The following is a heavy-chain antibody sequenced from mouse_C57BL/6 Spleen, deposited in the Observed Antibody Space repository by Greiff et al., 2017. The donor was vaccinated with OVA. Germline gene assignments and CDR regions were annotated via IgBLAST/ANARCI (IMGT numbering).Heavy chain of an antibody. Sequence: EVHLVESGGGLVKPGGSLKLSCAASGFTFSSYAMSWVRQTPEKRLEWVATISDGGSYTYYPDNVKGRFTISRDNAKNNLYLQMSHLKSEDTAMYYCARAYYSNYVCMDYWGQGTSVTVSS. CDR2: ISDGGSYT. J-gene: IGHJ4*01. CDR1: GFTFSSYA. CDR3: ARAYYSNYVCMDY. V-gene: IGHV5-4*01. D-gene: IGHD2-5*01.